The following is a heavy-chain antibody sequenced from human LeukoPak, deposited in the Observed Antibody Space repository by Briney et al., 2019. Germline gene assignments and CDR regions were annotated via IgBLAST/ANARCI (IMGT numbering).Heavy chain of an antibody. D-gene: IGHD4-17*01. CDR3: ARDHYGDYAGYYYYYMDV. J-gene: IGHJ6*03. CDR2: IYYSGST. Sequence: SETLSLTCTVSGGSISSSNYYWGWIRQPPGKGLEWIGSIYYSGSTYYSPSLKSRVTISVDTSKNQFSLKLSSVTAADTAVYYCARDHYGDYAGYYYYYMDVWGKGTTVTVSS. CDR1: GGSISSSNYY. V-gene: IGHV4-39*07.